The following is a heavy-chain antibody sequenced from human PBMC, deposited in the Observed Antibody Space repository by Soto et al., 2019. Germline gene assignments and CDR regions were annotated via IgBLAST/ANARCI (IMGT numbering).Heavy chain of an antibody. D-gene: IGHD3-3*01. J-gene: IGHJ4*02. V-gene: IGHV3-23*01. Sequence: GGSLRLSCAASGFTFRSYAVSWVRQAPGKGLEWVSAISGSGGSTYYADSVKGRFTISRDNSKNTLYLQMNSLRAEDTALYFCATLEWVFTDLWGQGTLVTVSS. CDR3: ATLEWVFTDL. CDR2: ISGSGGST. CDR1: GFTFRSYA.